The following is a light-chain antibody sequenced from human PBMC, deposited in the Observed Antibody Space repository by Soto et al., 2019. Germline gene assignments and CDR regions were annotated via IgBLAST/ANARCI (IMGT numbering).Light chain of an antibody. CDR2: GAS. CDR1: QSVLSN. Sequence: DIVMTQSPATLPVSPGERATLSCRASQSVLSNLAWFQQKPGQAPRLLIYGASTRATGIPARFSGSGSGTEFTLTISSLQSEDFAVYYCQQYNAWPQSFGQGTKVEIK. CDR3: QQYNAWPQS. J-gene: IGKJ1*01. V-gene: IGKV3-15*01.